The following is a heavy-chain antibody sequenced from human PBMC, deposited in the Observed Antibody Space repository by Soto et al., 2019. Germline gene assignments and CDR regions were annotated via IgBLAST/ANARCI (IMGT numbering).Heavy chain of an antibody. J-gene: IGHJ6*02. V-gene: IGHV3-9*01. Sequence: LRLSCAASGFTFDDYAMYWVRQAPGKGLEWVSGISWNSGSIGYADSVKGRFTISRDNAKNSLYLQMNSLRAEDTALYYCAKGIEVTAARGDGMDVWGQGTTVTVSS. CDR1: GFTFDDYA. CDR3: AKGIEVTAARGDGMDV. D-gene: IGHD2-2*01. CDR2: ISWNSGSI.